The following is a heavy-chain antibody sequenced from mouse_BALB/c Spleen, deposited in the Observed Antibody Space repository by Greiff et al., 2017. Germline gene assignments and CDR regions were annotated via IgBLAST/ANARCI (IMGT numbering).Heavy chain of an antibody. V-gene: IGHV5-15*02. J-gene: IGHJ4*01. CDR2: ISNLAYSI. CDR1: GFTFSDYG. D-gene: IGHD4-1*01. CDR3: AKELGRYYAMDY. Sequence: EVQVVESGGGLVQPGGSRKLSCAASGFTFSDYGMAWVRQAPGKGPEWVAFISNLAYSIYYADTVTGRFTISRENAKNTLYLEMSSLRSEDTAMYYCAKELGRYYAMDYWGQGTSVTVSS.